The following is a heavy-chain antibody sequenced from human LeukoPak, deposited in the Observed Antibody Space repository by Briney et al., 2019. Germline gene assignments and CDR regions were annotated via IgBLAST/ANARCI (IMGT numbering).Heavy chain of an antibody. CDR3: ARVPLHPTISHLDY. V-gene: IGHV3-74*01. J-gene: IGHJ4*02. CDR1: GFTFSTYW. D-gene: IGHD1-14*01. Sequence: GGSLRLSCTGSGFTFSTYWMHWVRQTPGKGLVWVSAIKNDGSSTTYADSVKGRFTISRDNAKNTLYLQMNSLRPEDTAAYYCARVPLHPTISHLDYWGQGTLVTVSS. CDR2: IKNDGSST.